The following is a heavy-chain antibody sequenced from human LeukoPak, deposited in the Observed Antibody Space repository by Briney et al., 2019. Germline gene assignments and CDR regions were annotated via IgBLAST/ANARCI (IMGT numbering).Heavy chain of an antibody. CDR3: AKGARDSGSYYSALHY. Sequence: GGSLRLSCAASGFTFSTYAMYWVRQAPGKGLEWVSEISASGNNTYYAVSVKGRFTISRDNSKNTLYVQMNSLRAEDTAVYYCAKGARDSGSYYSALHYWGQGTLVTVSS. V-gene: IGHV3-23*01. CDR2: ISASGNNT. J-gene: IGHJ4*02. D-gene: IGHD3-10*01. CDR1: GFTFSTYA.